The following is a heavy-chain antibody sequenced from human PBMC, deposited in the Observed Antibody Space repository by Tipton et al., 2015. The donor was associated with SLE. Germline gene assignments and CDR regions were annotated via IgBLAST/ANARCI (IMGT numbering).Heavy chain of an antibody. Sequence: TLSLTCSVSGGSISPYFWGWFRQSPGKRLEWIGYITYGGSTNYNPSVKSRVTILVDTSKSHFSLNLMSVTVEDTAIYYCAKGAGVYGGFVDPWGQGILVTVSS. J-gene: IGHJ5*02. V-gene: IGHV4-59*01. CDR2: ITYGGST. CDR1: GGSISPYF. CDR3: AKGAGVYGGFVDP. D-gene: IGHD4/OR15-4a*01.